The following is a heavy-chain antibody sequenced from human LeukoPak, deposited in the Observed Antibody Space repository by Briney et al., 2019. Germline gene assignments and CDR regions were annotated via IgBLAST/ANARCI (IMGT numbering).Heavy chain of an antibody. V-gene: IGHV3-21*01. CDR2: ISSSSSYI. J-gene: IGHJ4*02. CDR3: VRARLIRLENFFDY. D-gene: IGHD2-21*02. Sequence: PGGSLRLTCAASGFTFSSYSMNWVRQAPGKGLEWVSSISSSSSYIYYADSVKGRFTISTDNANSSLYLQMNSLRAEDTAVYFCVRARLIRLENFFDYWGQGTLVTVSS. CDR1: GFTFSSYS.